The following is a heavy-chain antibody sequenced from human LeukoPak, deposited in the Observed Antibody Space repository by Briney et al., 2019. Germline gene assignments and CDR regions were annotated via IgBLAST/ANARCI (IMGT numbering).Heavy chain of an antibody. CDR1: GGSISSGSYY. J-gene: IGHJ5*02. CDR2: IYTSGST. CDR3: ARGRRKGIRLNWFDP. Sequence: SETLSLTCTVSGGSISSGSYYWSWIRQPAGKGLEWIGRIYTSGSTNYNPSLKSRVTISVDTSKNHFSLKLSSVTAADTAVYYCARGRRKGIRLNWFDPWGQGTLVTVSS. V-gene: IGHV4-61*02. D-gene: IGHD1-14*01.